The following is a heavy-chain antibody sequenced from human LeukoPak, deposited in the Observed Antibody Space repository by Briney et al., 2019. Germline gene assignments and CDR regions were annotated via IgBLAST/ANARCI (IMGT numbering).Heavy chain of an antibody. D-gene: IGHD3-22*01. CDR3: ARYYYDSSGYPY. Sequence: SETLSLTCAVSGGSISSSSYYWGWIRQPPGKGLEWIGSIYYSGSTYYDPSLKSRVTISVDTSKNQFSLNRSSVTAADTAVYYCARYYYDSSGYPYWGQGTLVTVSS. V-gene: IGHV4-39*01. J-gene: IGHJ4*02. CDR1: GGSISSSSYY. CDR2: IYYSGST.